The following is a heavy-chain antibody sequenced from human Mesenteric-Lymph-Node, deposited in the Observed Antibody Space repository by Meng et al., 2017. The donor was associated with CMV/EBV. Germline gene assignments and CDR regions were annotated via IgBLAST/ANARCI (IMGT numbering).Heavy chain of an antibody. D-gene: IGHD3-3*01. CDR1: GFSVSNNY. V-gene: IGHV3-53*01. CDR3: ARGFSGE. J-gene: IGHJ4*02. CDR2: IYSGGST. Sequence: GESLKISCAASGFSVSNNYMSWVRQAPGKGLEWVSIIYSGGSTYYTDSVKGRFTSSRDISKDTVYLQMNGPRAEDTAVYFCARGFSGEWGQGTLVTVSS.